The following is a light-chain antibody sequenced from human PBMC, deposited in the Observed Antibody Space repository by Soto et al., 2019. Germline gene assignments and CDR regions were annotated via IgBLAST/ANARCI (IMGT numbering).Light chain of an antibody. Sequence: EIMMTQSPATLSVSPGERATLSCRASQSVSSKLAWYQQKPGQAPRLLIYGASTRATGIPARFSGSGSGTEFTLTISTLQSEDFAVYFCQQYDNWPPWTFGQGAKVDI. CDR1: QSVSSK. CDR2: GAS. J-gene: IGKJ1*01. V-gene: IGKV3D-15*01. CDR3: QQYDNWPPWT.